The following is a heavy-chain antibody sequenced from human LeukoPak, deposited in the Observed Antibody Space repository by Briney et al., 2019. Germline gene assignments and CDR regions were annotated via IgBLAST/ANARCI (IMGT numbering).Heavy chain of an antibody. J-gene: IGHJ6*02. Sequence: SETLSLTCTVSGXSISSYYGSWIRQPAGKGLEWIGRIYTSGSTNYNPSLKSRVTMSVDTSKNQSSLKLSSVTAADTAVYYCARDEQQLVPRGMDVWGQGTTVTVSS. CDR2: IYTSGST. D-gene: IGHD6-13*01. V-gene: IGHV4-4*07. CDR1: GXSISSYY. CDR3: ARDEQQLVPRGMDV.